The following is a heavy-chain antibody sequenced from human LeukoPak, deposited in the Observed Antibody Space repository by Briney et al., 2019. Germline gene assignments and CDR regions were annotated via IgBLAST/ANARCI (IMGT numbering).Heavy chain of an antibody. V-gene: IGHV1-58*01. D-gene: IGHD5-18*01. J-gene: IGHJ4*02. Sequence: SVKVSCKASGFTFTSSAVQWVRQARGQRLEWIGWIVVGSGNTNYAQKFQERVTITRDMSTSTAYMELSSLRSEDTAVYYCATSYKYSYVPPEPYWGQGTLVTVSS. CDR2: IVVGSGNT. CDR1: GFTFTSSA. CDR3: ATSYKYSYVPPEPY.